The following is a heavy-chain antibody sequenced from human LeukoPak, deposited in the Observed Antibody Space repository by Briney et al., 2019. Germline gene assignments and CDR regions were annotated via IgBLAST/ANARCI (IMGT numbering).Heavy chain of an antibody. V-gene: IGHV4-34*01. CDR2: INHSGST. D-gene: IGHD4-17*01. CDR1: GGSFSGYY. Sequence: PSETLSLTCAVYGGSFSGYYWSWIRQPPGKELEWIGEINHSGSTNYNPSLKSRVTISVDTSKNQFSLKLSSVTAADTAVYYCARGADYGDYPYYFDYWGQGTLVTVSS. J-gene: IGHJ4*02. CDR3: ARGADYGDYPYYFDY.